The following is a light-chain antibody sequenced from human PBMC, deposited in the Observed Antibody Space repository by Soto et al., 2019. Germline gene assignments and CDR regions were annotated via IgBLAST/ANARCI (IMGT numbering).Light chain of an antibody. CDR1: SSDIGGYNS. Sequence: QSALTQPPSASGSPGQSVTISCTGTSSDIGGYNSVSWYQHHPGKAPKLMIFEVFQRPPGVPDRFSGSKSANTASLTVSGLQAEVEAHYYCCSYAGSNTYVFGPGTKLAVL. J-gene: IGLJ1*01. CDR2: EVF. V-gene: IGLV2-8*01. CDR3: CSYAGSNTYV.